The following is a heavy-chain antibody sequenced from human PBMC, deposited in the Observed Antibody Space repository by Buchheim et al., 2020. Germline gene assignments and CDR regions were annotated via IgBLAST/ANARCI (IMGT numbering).Heavy chain of an antibody. CDR1: GFTFSSYG. CDR2: ISYDGSNK. CDR3: AKVHWVAVKDAFDI. Sequence: QVQLVESGGGVVQPGRSLRLSCAASGFTFSSYGMHWVRQAPGKGLEWVAVISYDGSNKYYADSVKGRFTISRDNSKNTLYLQMNSLRAEDTAVYYCAKVHWVAVKDAFDIWGQGT. V-gene: IGHV3-30*18. J-gene: IGHJ3*02. D-gene: IGHD2-21*01.